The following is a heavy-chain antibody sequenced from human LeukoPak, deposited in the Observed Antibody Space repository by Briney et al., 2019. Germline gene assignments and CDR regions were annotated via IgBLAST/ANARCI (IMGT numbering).Heavy chain of an antibody. CDR3: ARDYYDSSGYPRIYYGMDV. Sequence: KTSETLSLTCAVSGGSISSGGYSWSWIRQPPGKGLEWIGYIYHSGSTYYNPSLKSRVTISVDRSKNQFSLKLSSVTAADTAVYYCARDYYDSSGYPRIYYGMDVWGQGTTVTVSS. D-gene: IGHD3-22*01. V-gene: IGHV4-30-2*01. CDR1: GGSISSGGYS. J-gene: IGHJ6*02. CDR2: IYHSGST.